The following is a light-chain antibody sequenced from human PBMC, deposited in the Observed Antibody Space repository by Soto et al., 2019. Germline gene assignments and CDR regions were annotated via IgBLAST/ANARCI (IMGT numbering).Light chain of an antibody. CDR1: QSVSSSY. Sequence: EIVLTQSPGTLSLSPGERATLSCRASQSVSSSYLAWYQQKPGQAPRLLIYGASSRATGIPDRFSGSGSGTDFTLTISRLEPEDFAVYNCQQYGSSPPHLTFGGGTKVEIK. CDR2: GAS. V-gene: IGKV3-20*01. J-gene: IGKJ4*01. CDR3: QQYGSSPPHLT.